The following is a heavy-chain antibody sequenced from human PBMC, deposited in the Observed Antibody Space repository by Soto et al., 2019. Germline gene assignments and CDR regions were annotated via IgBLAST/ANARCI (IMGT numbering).Heavy chain of an antibody. CDR3: ARRVLGYCSGGSCKRNNNWFDP. Sequence: PSETLSLTCTVSGGSISSYYWSWIRQPPGKGLEWIGYIYYSGSTNYNPSLKSRVTISVDTSKNQFSLKLSSVTAADTAVYYCARRVLGYCSGGSCKRNNNWFDPWGQGTLVTVSS. J-gene: IGHJ5*02. CDR1: GGSISSYY. D-gene: IGHD2-15*01. CDR2: IYYSGST. V-gene: IGHV4-59*08.